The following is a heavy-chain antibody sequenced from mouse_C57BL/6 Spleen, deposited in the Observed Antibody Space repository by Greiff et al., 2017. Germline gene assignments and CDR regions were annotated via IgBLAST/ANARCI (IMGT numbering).Heavy chain of an antibody. CDR2: IDPSDSYT. V-gene: IGHV1-50*01. J-gene: IGHJ2*01. CDR1: GYTFTSYW. CDR3: ARGRDY. Sequence: QVQLQQPGAELVKPGASVKLSCKASGYTFTSYWMQWVKQRPGQGLEWIGEIDPSDSYTNYNQKFKGKATLTVDTSSSTAYMQLSSLTSEDSAVYYCARGRDYWGQGTTLIVSS.